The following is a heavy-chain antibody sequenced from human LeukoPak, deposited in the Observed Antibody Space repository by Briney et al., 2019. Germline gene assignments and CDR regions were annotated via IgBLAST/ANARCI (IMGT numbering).Heavy chain of an antibody. CDR2: ISGSGGST. J-gene: IGHJ4*02. Sequence: GGSLRLSCAASGFTFSSYAMSWVRQAPGKGLEWVSAISGSGGSTYYADSVKGRFTISRDNSKNTLYLQMNSLRAEDTAVYYCAKGQGAGRYNWNGERYYFDYWGQGTLVTVSS. V-gene: IGHV3-23*01. CDR3: AKGQGAGRYNWNGERYYFDY. D-gene: IGHD1-1*01. CDR1: GFTFSSYA.